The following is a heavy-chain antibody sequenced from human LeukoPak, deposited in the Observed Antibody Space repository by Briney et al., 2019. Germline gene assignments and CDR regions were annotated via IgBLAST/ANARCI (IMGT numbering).Heavy chain of an antibody. J-gene: IGHJ3*02. CDR2: MNPNSGNT. Sequence: ASVKVSCKASGYTLTSYDINWVRQATGQGLEWMGWMNPNSGNTGYAQKFQGRVTMTRNTSISTAYMELSSLRSEDTAVYYCARRQWGIVVVPAARRGAFDIWGQGTMVTVSS. CDR3: ARRQWGIVVVPAARRGAFDI. V-gene: IGHV1-8*01. D-gene: IGHD2-2*01. CDR1: GYTLTSYD.